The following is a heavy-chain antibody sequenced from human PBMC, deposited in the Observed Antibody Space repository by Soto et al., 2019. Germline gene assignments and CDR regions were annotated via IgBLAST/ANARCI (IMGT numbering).Heavy chain of an antibody. CDR1: GFTFSDYY. CDR2: ISSSGSTI. V-gene: IGHV3-11*01. Sequence: GGSLRLSCAASGFTFSDYYMSWIRQAPGKGLEWVSYISSSGSTIYYADSVKGRFTISRDNAKNSLYLQMNSLRAEDTAVYYCARDGVQPPPPWFDPWGQGTLVTVST. J-gene: IGHJ5*02. CDR3: ARDGVQPPPPWFDP. D-gene: IGHD5-18*01.